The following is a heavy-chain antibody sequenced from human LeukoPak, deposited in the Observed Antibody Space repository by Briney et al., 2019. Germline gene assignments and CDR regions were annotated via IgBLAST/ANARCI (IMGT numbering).Heavy chain of an antibody. V-gene: IGHV1-69*06. CDR2: IIPIFGTA. CDR1: GGTFSSYA. Sequence: SVKVSCKASGGTFSSYAISWVRQAPGQGLEWMGGIIPIFGTANYAQKFQGRVTITADKSTSTACMELSSLRSEDTAVYYCARGGYSAGSWYLFHYFDYWGQGTLVTVSS. J-gene: IGHJ4*02. D-gene: IGHD6-13*01. CDR3: ARGGYSAGSWYLFHYFDY.